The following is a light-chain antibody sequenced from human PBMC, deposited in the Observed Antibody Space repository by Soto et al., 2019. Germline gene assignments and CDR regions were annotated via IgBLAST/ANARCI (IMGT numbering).Light chain of an antibody. CDR3: XXYGSSPPGYT. CDR1: QSVSSXY. Sequence: EIVLTQSPGTLSLSPGXXXXXXXXASQSVSSXYLAWYQQKPGQAPRLLIYGASSRATGIPDRFSGSGSGTDFTLTISRLEPEDFAXYYXXXYGSSPPGYTFGQGTKLEIK. CDR2: GAS. V-gene: IGKV3-20*01. J-gene: IGKJ2*01.